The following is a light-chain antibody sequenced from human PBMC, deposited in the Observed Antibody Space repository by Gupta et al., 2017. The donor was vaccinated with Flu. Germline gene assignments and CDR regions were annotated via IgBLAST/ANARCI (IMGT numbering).Light chain of an antibody. CDR2: EDS. V-gene: IGLV3-10*01. J-gene: IGLJ1*01. CDR3: YSTDSSGNHRGV. CDR1: ALPKKY. Sequence: QPARITGSGDALPKKYAYWYQQKSGQAPVLVIYEDSKRPSGIPERFSGSSSGTMATLTISGAQVEDEADYYCYSTDSSGNHRGVFGTGTKVTVL.